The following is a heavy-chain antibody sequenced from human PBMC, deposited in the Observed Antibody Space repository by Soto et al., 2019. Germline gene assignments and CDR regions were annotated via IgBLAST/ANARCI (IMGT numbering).Heavy chain of an antibody. CDR3: ARGDYVFWGGYSRGEYYYYYMDV. CDR2: ISAYNGNT. CDR1: GYTFTSYG. V-gene: IGHV1-18*01. J-gene: IGHJ6*03. Sequence: ASVKVSCKASGYTFTSYGISWVRQAPGQGLEWMGWISAYNGNTNYAQKLQGRVTMTTDTSTSTAYMELRSLRSDDTAVYYWARGDYVFWGGYSRGEYYYYYMDVWGKGTTVTVSS. D-gene: IGHD3-3*01.